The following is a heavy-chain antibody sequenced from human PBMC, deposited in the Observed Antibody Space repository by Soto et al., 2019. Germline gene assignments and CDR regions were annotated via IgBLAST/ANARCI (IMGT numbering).Heavy chain of an antibody. Sequence: SVKVSCKASGGTFSSYAISWVRQAPGQGLEWMGGIIPIFGTANYAQKFQGRVTITADASTSTAYMELSSLRSEDTAVYYCAKKSYYYDSSGYYLYYFDYWGQGTLVTVSS. CDR2: IIPIFGTA. CDR3: AKKSYYYDSSGYYLYYFDY. V-gene: IGHV1-69*13. D-gene: IGHD3-22*01. CDR1: GGTFSSYA. J-gene: IGHJ4*02.